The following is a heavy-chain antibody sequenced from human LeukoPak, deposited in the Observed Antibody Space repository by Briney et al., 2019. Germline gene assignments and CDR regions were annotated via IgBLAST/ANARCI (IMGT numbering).Heavy chain of an antibody. V-gene: IGHV4-34*01. Sequence: SETLSLTCAVYGGSFSGYYWSWIRQPPGKGLEWIGEINHSGSTNYNPSLKSRVTISVDTSKNQFSLKLSSVTAADTAVYYCARVGGYCSSTICYGGGWWFDPWGQGTLVTVSS. D-gene: IGHD2-2*01. CDR2: INHSGST. J-gene: IGHJ5*02. CDR1: GGSFSGYY. CDR3: ARVGGYCSSTICYGGGWWFDP.